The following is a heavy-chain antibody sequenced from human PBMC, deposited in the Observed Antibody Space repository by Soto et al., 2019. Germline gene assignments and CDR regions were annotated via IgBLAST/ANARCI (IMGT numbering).Heavy chain of an antibody. Sequence: GGSLRLSCAASGLTFSSYWMSWVRQAPGKGPEWVANIKQDGSEKYYVDSVEGRFTISRDNAKDSLYLQMNSLRAEDTAVYYCARQTPPRSGWPRAPGYFDYWGQGTLVTVSS. V-gene: IGHV3-7*05. J-gene: IGHJ4*02. CDR3: ARQTPPRSGWPRAPGYFDY. D-gene: IGHD6-19*01. CDR1: GLTFSSYW. CDR2: IKQDGSEK.